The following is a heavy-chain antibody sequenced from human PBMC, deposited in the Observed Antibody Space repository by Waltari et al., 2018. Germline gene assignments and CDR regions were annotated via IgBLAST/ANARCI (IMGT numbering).Heavy chain of an antibody. Sequence: QVQLQESGPGLVKPSQTLSLSCTVSVGSISSATSSWSWIRQPAGKGLEWIGRIHVNGNTNYNPSLISRVTISVDTSRNQFFLTVNSVTAADTAVYYCARDSYYYDGSGYPARWGQGTRVTVSS. J-gene: IGHJ4*02. CDR2: IHVNGNT. CDR1: VGSISSATSS. D-gene: IGHD3-22*01. CDR3: ARDSYYYDGSGYPAR. V-gene: IGHV4-61*02.